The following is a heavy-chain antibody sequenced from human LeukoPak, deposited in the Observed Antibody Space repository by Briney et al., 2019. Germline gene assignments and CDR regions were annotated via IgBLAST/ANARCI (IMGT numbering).Heavy chain of an antibody. J-gene: IGHJ4*02. D-gene: IGHD3-22*01. Sequence: PGGSLRLSCAASGFTFSSYAMSWVRQAPGKGLEWVSAISGSGGSTDYADAVKGRFTISRDNSKKILSLQMNSLRAEDTALYYCAKGQGIGHYRPFDSWGQGTLVTVSS. CDR1: GFTFSSYA. V-gene: IGHV3-23*01. CDR3: AKGQGIGHYRPFDS. CDR2: ISGSGGST.